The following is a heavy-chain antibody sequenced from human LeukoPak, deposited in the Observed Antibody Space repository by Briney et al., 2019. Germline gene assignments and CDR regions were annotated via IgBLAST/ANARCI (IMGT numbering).Heavy chain of an antibody. D-gene: IGHD6-19*01. V-gene: IGHV3-7*01. CDR3: ARGGGYSSGANDY. CDR2: IKQDGSEK. CDR1: GFTFSSYW. J-gene: IGHJ4*02. Sequence: PGGSLRLSCAASGFTFSSYWMSWVRQAPGKGLEWVANIKQDGSEKYYVDSVKGRFTISRDNAKNSLYLQMNSLRAEDTAVYYCARGGGYSSGANDYWGQGTLVTVSS.